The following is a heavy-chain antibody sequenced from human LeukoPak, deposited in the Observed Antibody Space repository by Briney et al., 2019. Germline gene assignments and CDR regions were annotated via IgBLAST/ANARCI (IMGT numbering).Heavy chain of an antibody. J-gene: IGHJ5*02. V-gene: IGHV3-13*05. CDR3: ARGGTEGFDP. CDR1: GFTFSSYD. D-gene: IGHD3/OR15-3a*01. Sequence: GGSLRLSCAASGFTFSSYDMHWVRQPTGKGLEWVSGIGKGGDPYYAGSVKGRFTISRENAKNSLYLQMNSLRAGDTAVYYCARGGTEGFDPWGQGTLVTVSS. CDR2: IGKGGDP.